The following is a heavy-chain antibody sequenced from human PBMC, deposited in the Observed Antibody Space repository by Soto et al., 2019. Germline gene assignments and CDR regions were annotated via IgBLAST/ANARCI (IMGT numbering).Heavy chain of an antibody. Sequence: SETLSLTCTVSGGSISSSSYYWGWIRQPPGKGLEWIGSIYYSGSTYYDPSLKSRVTISVDTSKNQFSLKLSSVTAADTAVYYCDGWYAEYFQRWGQGTLVTVSS. D-gene: IGHD6-19*01. CDR2: IYYSGST. J-gene: IGHJ1*01. V-gene: IGHV4-39*01. CDR3: DGWYAEYFQR. CDR1: GGSISSSSYY.